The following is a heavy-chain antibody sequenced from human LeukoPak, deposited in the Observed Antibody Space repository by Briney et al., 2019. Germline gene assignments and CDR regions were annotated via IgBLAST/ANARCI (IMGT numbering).Heavy chain of an antibody. V-gene: IGHV7-4-1*02. Sequence: ASVKVSCKGSGYTFSGYYMHWVRQAPGQGLEWMGWINTNTGNPTYAQGFTGRFVFSLDTSVSTAYLQISSLKAEDTAVYYCARDIGDGYIYYWGQGTLVTVSS. CDR1: GYTFSGYY. D-gene: IGHD5-24*01. CDR3: ARDIGDGYIYY. J-gene: IGHJ4*02. CDR2: INTNTGNP.